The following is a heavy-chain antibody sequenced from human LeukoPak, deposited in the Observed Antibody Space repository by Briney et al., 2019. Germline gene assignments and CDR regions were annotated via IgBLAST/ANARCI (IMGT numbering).Heavy chain of an antibody. J-gene: IGHJ4*02. CDR1: GGSISSSSYY. V-gene: IGHV4-39*01. CDR2: IYYSGST. D-gene: IGHD1-26*01. Sequence: PSETLSLTCTVSGGSISSSSYYWGWIRQPPGKGLEWIGSIYYSGSTYYNPSLKSRVTISVDTSKNQFSLRLSSVTVADTAVYYCARLSELLRTFAFDYWGQGTLVTVSS. CDR3: ARLSELLRTFAFDY.